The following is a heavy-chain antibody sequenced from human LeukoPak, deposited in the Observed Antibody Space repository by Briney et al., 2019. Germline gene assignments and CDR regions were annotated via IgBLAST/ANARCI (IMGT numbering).Heavy chain of an antibody. CDR3: AVDRAGYRIFDY. CDR2: ISGSGSRT. J-gene: IGHJ4*02. Sequence: PGGSLRLSCAASGFTFNTYTMSWVRQTPGKGLEWVSAISGSGSRTNYADSVRGRFTLSRDNSKNTLYLQMDSLRVEDTALYYCAVDRAGYRIFDYWGQGTLVTVSS. V-gene: IGHV3-23*01. CDR1: GFTFNTYT. D-gene: IGHD2-15*01.